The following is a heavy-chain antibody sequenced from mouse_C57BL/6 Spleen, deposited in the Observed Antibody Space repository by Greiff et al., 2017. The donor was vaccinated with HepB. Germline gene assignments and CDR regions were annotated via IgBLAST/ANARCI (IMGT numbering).Heavy chain of an antibody. CDR3: ARPIRDYDWYFDV. D-gene: IGHD2-4*01. CDR1: GFTFSDYG. J-gene: IGHJ1*03. V-gene: IGHV5-17*01. CDR2: ISSGSSTI. Sequence: EVQLVESGGGLVKPGGSLKLSCAASGFTFSDYGMHWVRQAPEKGLEWVAYISSGSSTIYYAVTVKGRFTISRDNAKNTLFLQMTSLRSEDTAMYYCARPIRDYDWYFDVWGTGTTVTVSS.